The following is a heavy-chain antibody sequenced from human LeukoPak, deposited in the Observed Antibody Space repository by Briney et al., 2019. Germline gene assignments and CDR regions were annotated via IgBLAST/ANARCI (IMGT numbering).Heavy chain of an antibody. Sequence: GGSLTLSCAASGFRFSDYTMTWVRQAPVKGPEWVSAIGGRGGSTYYADSLGGRFTISRDNSQDMVYLQMNSLKVEDTATYYCGKEGGAWGQGTKVTVSS. CDR3: GKEGGA. CDR1: GFRFSDYT. V-gene: IGHV3-23*01. J-gene: IGHJ5*02. CDR2: IGGRGGST. D-gene: IGHD3-16*01.